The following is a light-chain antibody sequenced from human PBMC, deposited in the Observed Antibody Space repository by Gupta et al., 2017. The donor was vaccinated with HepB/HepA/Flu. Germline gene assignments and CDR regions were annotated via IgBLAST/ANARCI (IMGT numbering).Light chain of an antibody. J-gene: IGKJ1*01. CDR2: LNS. CDR1: QNLLHSDGYNY. Sequence: IVMTQSPLSLPVTPGEPASISCRSSQNLLHSDGYNYLDWYLQRPGQSPQLLIYLNSYRASGVPDRFSSSGSGTDFTLKISRVETEDVGVYYRMQALQSPWTFGQGTKVEIK. V-gene: IGKV2-28*01. CDR3: MQALQSPWT.